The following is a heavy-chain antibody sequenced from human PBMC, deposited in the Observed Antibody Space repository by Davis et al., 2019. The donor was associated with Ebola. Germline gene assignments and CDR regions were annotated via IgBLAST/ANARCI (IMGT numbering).Heavy chain of an antibody. CDR2: ITSSSDSI. Sequence: GGSLRLSCAASGFTFGDFAMNWVRQAPGKGLEWVASITSSSDSIYYADSVKGRFTISRDNAKSSLYLQMSSLRADDAAVYYCARDRDYYDSSGYHPRGWLDLWGQGTLVTVSS. CDR1: GFTFGDFA. D-gene: IGHD3-22*01. V-gene: IGHV3-21*01. CDR3: ARDRDYYDSSGYHPRGWLDL. J-gene: IGHJ5*02.